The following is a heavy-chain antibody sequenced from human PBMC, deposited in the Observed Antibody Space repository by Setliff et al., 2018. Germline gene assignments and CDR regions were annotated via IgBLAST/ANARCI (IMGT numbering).Heavy chain of an antibody. Sequence: GESLKISCKASGYSFTNYWIAWVRQMPGKGLEWVAMYSPGDSYTDSGTRYSPSFQGQVTISADKSISTAYLQWSSLKASDTAMYYCARGPPAPLDCSGGSCYSRYYYYGMDVWGQGTTVTVSS. CDR3: ARGPPAPLDCSGGSCYSRYYYYGMDV. J-gene: IGHJ6*02. D-gene: IGHD2-15*01. CDR1: GYSFTNYW. V-gene: IGHV5-51*01. CDR2: YSPGDSYT.